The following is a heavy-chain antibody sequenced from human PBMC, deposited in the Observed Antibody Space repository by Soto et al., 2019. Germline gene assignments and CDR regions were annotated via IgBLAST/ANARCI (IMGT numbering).Heavy chain of an antibody. D-gene: IGHD3-22*01. CDR2: IYHSGST. V-gene: IGHV4-4*02. CDR3: ARILDYYDSSAHPGGY. Sequence: QVQLQESGPGLVKPSGTLSLTCAVSGGSISSSNWWSWVRQPPGKGLEWIGEIYHSGSTNYNPSLRSRVTRPVDNSKNQCSRKLSCVTAADTAVYYCARILDYYDSSAHPGGYWGQGTLVTVSS. J-gene: IGHJ4*02. CDR1: GGSISSSNW.